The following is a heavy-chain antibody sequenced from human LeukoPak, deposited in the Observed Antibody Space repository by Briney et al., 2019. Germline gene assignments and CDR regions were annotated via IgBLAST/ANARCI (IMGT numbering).Heavy chain of an antibody. V-gene: IGHV1-2*02. CDR1: GGTFSSYA. CDR2: INPNSGGT. D-gene: IGHD3-22*01. CDR3: ARDYHYYDSSGYYYRVGATNWFDP. J-gene: IGHJ5*02. Sequence: ASVKVSCKASGGTFSSYAISWVRQAPGQGLEWMGWINPNSGGTNYAQKFQGRVTMTRDTSISTAYMELSRLRSDDTAVYYCARDYHYYDSSGYYYRVGATNWFDPWGQGTLVTVSS.